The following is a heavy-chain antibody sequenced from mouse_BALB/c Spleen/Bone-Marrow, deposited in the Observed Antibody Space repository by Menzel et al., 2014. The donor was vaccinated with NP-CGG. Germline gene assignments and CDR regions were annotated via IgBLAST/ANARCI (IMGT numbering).Heavy chain of an antibody. CDR3: ARGWLLRHCFDY. J-gene: IGHJ2*01. CDR1: GYTFTEYT. Sequence: VQLQQSGPDLVKPGASVKISCKTSGYTFTEYTMHWVKQSHVKSLEWIGGINPNNGGTSYSQKFKGKATWTVDGSSSTAYMELRSLTSEDSAVYYCARGWLLRHCFDYWGQGTTLTVSS. CDR2: INPNNGGT. V-gene: IGHV1-18*01. D-gene: IGHD2-3*01.